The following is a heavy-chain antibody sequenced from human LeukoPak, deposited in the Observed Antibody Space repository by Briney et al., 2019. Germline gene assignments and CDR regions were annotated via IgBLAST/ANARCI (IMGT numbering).Heavy chain of an antibody. D-gene: IGHD6-6*01. V-gene: IGHV3-21*01. J-gene: IGHJ6*03. CDR3: ARDEGSSGYYMDV. CDR2: ISSSSSYI. CDR1: GFTFSSYS. Sequence: VGSLRLSCAASGFTFSSYSMNWVRQAPGKGLDWVSSISSSSSYIYYADSVKGRFTISRDNAKNSLYLQMNSLRAEDTAVYYCARDEGSSGYYMDVWGTGTTVTVSS.